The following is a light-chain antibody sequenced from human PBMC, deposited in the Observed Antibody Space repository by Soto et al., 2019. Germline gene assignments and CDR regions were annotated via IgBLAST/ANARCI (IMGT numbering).Light chain of an antibody. Sequence: EIVMTQSPATLSVSPGDRATLSCRASQSVSSSLAWYQQILGQAPRLLIYDASTRATGIPARFGGSGSGTEFTLTISSLQSEDFAVYYCQQYNNWPPLTFGGGTKVELK. CDR1: QSVSSS. V-gene: IGKV3-15*01. J-gene: IGKJ4*01. CDR3: QQYNNWPPLT. CDR2: DAS.